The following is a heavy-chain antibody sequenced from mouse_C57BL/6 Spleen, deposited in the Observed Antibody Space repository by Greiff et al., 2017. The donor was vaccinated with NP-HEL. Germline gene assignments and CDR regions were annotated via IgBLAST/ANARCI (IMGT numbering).Heavy chain of an antibody. D-gene: IGHD2-1*01. CDR3: ARVGFYYGNYGYFDV. CDR1: GYTFTSYW. J-gene: IGHJ1*03. CDR2: IYPGSGST. Sequence: VQLQQPGAELVKPGASVKMSCKASGYTFTSYWITWVKQRPGQGLEWIGDIYPGSGSTNYNEKFKSKATLTVDTSSSTAYMQLSSLTSEDSAVYYCARVGFYYGNYGYFDVWGTGTTVTVSS. V-gene: IGHV1-55*01.